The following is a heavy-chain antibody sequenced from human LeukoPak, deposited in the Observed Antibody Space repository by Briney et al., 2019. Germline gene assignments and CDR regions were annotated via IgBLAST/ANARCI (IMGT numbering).Heavy chain of an antibody. J-gene: IGHJ1*01. D-gene: IGHD3-22*01. V-gene: IGHV3-30-3*01. CDR1: GFTFSSYA. CDR2: ISYDGSNK. CDR3: ATYSSLNRREFQY. Sequence: GRSLRLSCAASGFTFSSYAMHWVRQAPGKGLEWVAVISYDGSNKYYADSVKGRFTISRGNSKNTLYLQMNSLRAEDTAVYYCATYSSLNRREFQYWGQGTLLTVSS.